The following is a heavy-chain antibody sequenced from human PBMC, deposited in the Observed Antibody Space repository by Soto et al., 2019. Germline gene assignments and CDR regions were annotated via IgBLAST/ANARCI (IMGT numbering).Heavy chain of an antibody. CDR2: IWYDGSNK. Sequence: GGSLRLTGSASGVTLSSYLIPAVPQGRAKGLAWVAVIWYDGSNKYYADSVKGRLTISRANSKTTLYPQMNSLRTEDTAAHYSARPQSISGYFPVDYWAEPTLVTVPS. J-gene: IGHJ4*02. CDR3: ARPQSISGYFPVDY. D-gene: IGHD3-22*01. V-gene: IGHV3-33*01. CDR1: GVTLSSYL.